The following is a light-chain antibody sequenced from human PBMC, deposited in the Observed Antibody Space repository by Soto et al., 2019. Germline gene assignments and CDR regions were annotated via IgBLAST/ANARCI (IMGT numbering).Light chain of an antibody. CDR1: QSVSSN. J-gene: IGKJ1*01. CDR2: DAS. V-gene: IGKV3-15*01. CDR3: MQGLQAPLT. Sequence: EIVLTQSPATLSVSPGERATLSCRASQSVSSNLAWYQQKPGQAPRLLIYDASTRATGIPDRFSGSGSGTDFTLKISRVEAEDVGVYYCMQGLQAPLTFGQGTKVDIK.